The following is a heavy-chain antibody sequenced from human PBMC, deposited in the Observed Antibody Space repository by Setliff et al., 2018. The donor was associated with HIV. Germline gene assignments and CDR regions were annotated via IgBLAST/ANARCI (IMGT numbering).Heavy chain of an antibody. Sequence: ASVKVSCKASGYTFTSYAMHWVRQAPGQRLEWMGWINAGNGNTKYSQKFQGRVTMTRNTSISTAYMELSSLRSEDTAVYYCARGGGEQWLVWNQGAGFYWGQGTLVTVSS. V-gene: IGHV1-3*01. CDR2: INAGNGNT. D-gene: IGHD6-19*01. CDR3: ARGGGEQWLVWNQGAGFY. CDR1: GYTFTSYA. J-gene: IGHJ4*02.